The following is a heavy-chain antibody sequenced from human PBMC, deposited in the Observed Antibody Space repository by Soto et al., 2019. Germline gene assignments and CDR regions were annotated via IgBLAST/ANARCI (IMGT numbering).Heavy chain of an antibody. D-gene: IGHD2-2*01. CDR2: IWYDGSNK. J-gene: IGHJ4*02. Sequence: GSLRLSCAASGFTFSSYGMHWVRQAPGKGLEWVAVIWYDGSNKYYADSVKGRFTISRDNSKNTLYLQMNSLRAEDTAVYYCARDLSHPKYQLLLLSLWGQGTLVTVSS. CDR1: GFTFSSYG. CDR3: ARDLSHPKYQLLLLSL. V-gene: IGHV3-33*01.